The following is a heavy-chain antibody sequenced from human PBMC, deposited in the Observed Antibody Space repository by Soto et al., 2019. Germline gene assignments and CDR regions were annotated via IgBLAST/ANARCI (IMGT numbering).Heavy chain of an antibody. D-gene: IGHD3-3*01. CDR1: GDSINSYY. Sequence: SETLSLTCTVSGDSINSYYWSWIRQPAGKGLEWIGRIYTSGSTNYNPSLKSRVSMSVDTSKNQFSLKLNSVTAADTAVYYCARELMTYYDFWSGSNPAGMDVWGQGTTVTVSS. V-gene: IGHV4-4*07. CDR2: IYTSGST. CDR3: ARELMTYYDFWSGSNPAGMDV. J-gene: IGHJ6*02.